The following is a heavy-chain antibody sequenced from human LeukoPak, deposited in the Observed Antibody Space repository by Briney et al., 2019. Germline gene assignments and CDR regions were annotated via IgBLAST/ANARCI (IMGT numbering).Heavy chain of an antibody. CDR2: IYSGGST. CDR1: GFTVSSNY. D-gene: IGHD5-18*01. V-gene: IGHV3-66*02. J-gene: IGHJ5*02. CDR3: AGRGYSYGPRWFDP. Sequence: PGGSLRLSCAASGFTVSSNYIIWVRQAPGKGLEWVSVIYSGGSTYYADSVKGRFTISRDNSKNTLYLQMDSLRAEDTAVYYCAGRGYSYGPRWFDPWGQGTLVTVSS.